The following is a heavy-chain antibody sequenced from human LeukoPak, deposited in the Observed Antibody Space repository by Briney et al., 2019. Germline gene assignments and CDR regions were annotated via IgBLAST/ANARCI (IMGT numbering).Heavy chain of an antibody. V-gene: IGHV3-21*01. D-gene: IGHD3-16*01. J-gene: IGHJ4*02. CDR3: VRDHKLGNPGG. CDR1: GFTFDKYF. CDR2: ISGTSTYI. Sequence: GGSLRLSCATSGFTFDKYFIHWVRQAPGKGLDWVSSISGTSTYIDYADSVKGRFTISRDNAKNSLYLQMNSLRVEDTAVYYGVRDHKLGNPGGWGQGTLSPVSS.